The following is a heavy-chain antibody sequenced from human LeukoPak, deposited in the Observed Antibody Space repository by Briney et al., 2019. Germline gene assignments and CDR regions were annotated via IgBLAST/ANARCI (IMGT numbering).Heavy chain of an antibody. CDR1: GFTFSSYG. V-gene: IGHV3-23*01. Sequence: GGSLRLSCAASGFTFSSYGMSWVRQAPGKGLEWVSAISGSGGSTYYADSVKGRFTISRDNSKNTLYLQMNSLRAEDTAVYYCAKGYLGQWLGPPFGYWGQGTLVTVSS. J-gene: IGHJ4*02. D-gene: IGHD6-19*01. CDR2: ISGSGGST. CDR3: AKGYLGQWLGPPFGY.